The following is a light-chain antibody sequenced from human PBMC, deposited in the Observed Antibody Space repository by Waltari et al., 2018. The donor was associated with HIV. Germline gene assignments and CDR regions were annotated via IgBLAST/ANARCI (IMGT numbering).Light chain of an antibody. CDR1: TSNLGNNY. J-gene: IGLJ3*02. CDR2: ENN. CDR3: GTWDISLSAGV. Sequence: QSVLTQPPSVSAAPGQKVTISCSGSTSNLGNNYVSWYQHLPGTAPKLLIFENNLRPSGIPDRFSGSKSGTSATLGITGLQTGDEADYFCGTWDISLSAGVFGGGTTLTVL. V-gene: IGLV1-51*02.